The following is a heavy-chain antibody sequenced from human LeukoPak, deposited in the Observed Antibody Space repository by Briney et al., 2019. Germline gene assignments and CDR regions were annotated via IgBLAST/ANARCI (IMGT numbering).Heavy chain of an antibody. CDR3: AKDGPATQYYDFWSGQPGNFDY. D-gene: IGHD3-3*01. CDR2: ISGSGGST. V-gene: IGHV3-23*01. J-gene: IGHJ4*02. Sequence: GGSLRLSCAASGFTFSSYAMSWVRQAPGKGLEWVSAISGSGGSTYYADSVKGRFTISRDNSKNTLYLQMNSLRAEDTAVYYCAKDGPATQYYDFWSGQPGNFDYWGQGTLVTVSS. CDR1: GFTFSSYA.